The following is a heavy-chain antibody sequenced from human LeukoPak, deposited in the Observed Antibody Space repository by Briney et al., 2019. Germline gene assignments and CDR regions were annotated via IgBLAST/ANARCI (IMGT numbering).Heavy chain of an antibody. J-gene: IGHJ3*02. V-gene: IGHV4-59*01. D-gene: IGHD3-16*01. CDR2: IYYSGST. CDR3: ARGGADAFDI. CDR1: GGSISSYY. Sequence: SETLSLTCTVSGGSISSYYWSWIRQPPGKGLEWIGDIYYSGSTNYNPSLKSRVTISVDTSKNQFSLKLSSVAAADTALYYCARGGADAFDIWGQGTMVTVSS.